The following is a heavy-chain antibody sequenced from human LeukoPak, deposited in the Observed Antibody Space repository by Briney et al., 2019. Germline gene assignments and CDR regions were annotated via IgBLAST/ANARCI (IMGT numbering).Heavy chain of an antibody. CDR3: ARVGCSSTSCFLSRGNWFDP. Sequence: KSSETLSLTCTVSGGSISSYYWSWIRQPPGKGLEWIGYIYYSGSTNYNPSLKSRVTISVDTSKNQFSLKLSSVTAADTAVYYCARVGCSSTSCFLSRGNWFDPWGQGTLVTVSS. CDR2: IYYSGST. J-gene: IGHJ5*02. D-gene: IGHD2-2*01. V-gene: IGHV4-59*01. CDR1: GGSISSYY.